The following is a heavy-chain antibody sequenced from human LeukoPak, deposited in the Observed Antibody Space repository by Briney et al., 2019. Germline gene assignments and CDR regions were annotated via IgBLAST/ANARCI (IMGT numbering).Heavy chain of an antibody. J-gene: IGHJ4*02. Sequence: IGYIYYSGSTNYNPSLKSRVTISVDTSKNQLSLKLSSVTAADTAVYYCARPRWGGSYIEDYWGQGTLVTVSS. V-gene: IGHV4-59*08. CDR2: IYYSGST. D-gene: IGHD1-26*01. CDR3: ARPRWGGSYIEDY.